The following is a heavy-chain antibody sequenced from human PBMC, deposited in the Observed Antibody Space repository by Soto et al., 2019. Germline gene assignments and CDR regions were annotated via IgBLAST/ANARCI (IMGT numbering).Heavy chain of an antibody. J-gene: IGHJ6*03. V-gene: IGHV3-21*01. CDR1: GFTFSSYS. CDR2: ISSSSSYI. CDR3: ARDRDILTGLGIREYYMDV. Sequence: GGSLRLSCAASGFTFSSYSMNWVRQAPGKGLEWVSSISSSSSYIYYADSVKGRFTISRDNAKNSLYLQMNSLRAEDTAVYYCARDRDILTGLGIREYYMDVWGKGTTVTVSS. D-gene: IGHD3-9*01.